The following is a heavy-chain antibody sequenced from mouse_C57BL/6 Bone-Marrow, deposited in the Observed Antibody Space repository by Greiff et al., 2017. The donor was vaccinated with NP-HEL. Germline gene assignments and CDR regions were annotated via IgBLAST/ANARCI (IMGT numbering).Heavy chain of an antibody. D-gene: IGHD1-1*01. Sequence: DVKLQESEAELVRPGASVKLSCTASGFNIKDDYMHWVKQRPEQGLEWIGWIDPENGDTEYASKFQGKATITADTSSNTAYLQLSSLTSEDTAVYYCTSYYYGSSPLDYWGQGTTLTVSS. CDR1: GFNIKDDY. CDR3: TSYYYGSSPLDY. J-gene: IGHJ2*01. V-gene: IGHV14-4*01. CDR2: IDPENGDT.